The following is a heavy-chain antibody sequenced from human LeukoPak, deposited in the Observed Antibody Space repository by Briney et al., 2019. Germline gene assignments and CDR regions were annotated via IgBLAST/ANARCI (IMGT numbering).Heavy chain of an antibody. Sequence: GASLQISCYGSGYGFISSWIGWVRQMPGKGLEWMGFIYPGDSDTRYSPSFQAQVTISADKSIGTAFLQWRSLKASDTAMYYCAVGTTPYFVDYWGQGTLVTVSS. CDR3: AVGTTPYFVDY. V-gene: IGHV5-51*01. CDR1: GYGFISSW. J-gene: IGHJ4*02. CDR2: IYPGDSDT. D-gene: IGHD2/OR15-2a*01.